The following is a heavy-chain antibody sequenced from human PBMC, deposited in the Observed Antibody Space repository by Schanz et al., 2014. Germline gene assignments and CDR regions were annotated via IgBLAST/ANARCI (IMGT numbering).Heavy chain of an antibody. CDR3: ASPSGYSDYGTYFDS. CDR2: ISNDGSIK. CDR1: GFTFSSYA. D-gene: IGHD5-12*01. Sequence: QAQLLQFGGGVVQPGRSLRLSCAASGFTFSSYAMHWVRQAPGKGLEWVALISNDGSIKYYADSVEGRFTISRDNSRNTLYLQMNSLRAEDTAVYYCASPSGYSDYGTYFDSWGQGTQVTVSS. J-gene: IGHJ4*02. V-gene: IGHV3-30-3*01.